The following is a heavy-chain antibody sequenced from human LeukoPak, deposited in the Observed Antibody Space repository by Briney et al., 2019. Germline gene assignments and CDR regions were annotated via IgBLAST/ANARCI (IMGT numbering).Heavy chain of an antibody. J-gene: IGHJ4*02. CDR1: GGSFSGYY. D-gene: IGHD6-19*01. V-gene: IGHV4-59*01. CDR3: AGGNGWYYH. CDR2: IYYSGST. Sequence: SETLSLTCAVYGGSFSGYYWSWIRQPPGKGLEWIGYIYYSGSTNYIPSLKSRVTISVDTSKNQFSLKLSSVTAADTAVYYCAGGNGWYYHWGQGNLVTVSS.